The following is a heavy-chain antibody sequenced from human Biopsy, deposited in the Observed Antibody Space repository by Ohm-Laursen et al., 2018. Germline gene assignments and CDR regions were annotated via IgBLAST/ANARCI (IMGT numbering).Heavy chain of an antibody. V-gene: IGHV3-48*03. J-gene: IGHJ4*02. CDR1: GFTFSSYE. D-gene: IGHD2-8*01. CDR3: ARDGEAKYCKHGVCPSDF. CDR2: ISASGNHI. Sequence: SLRLSCAASGFTFSSYEMNWVRQAPGKGLEWVSYISASGNHIYYTDSVKGRFTVSRDNGKNSVYLQMNSLRVEDTAVYYCARDGEAKYCKHGVCPSDFWGQGTLVTVSS.